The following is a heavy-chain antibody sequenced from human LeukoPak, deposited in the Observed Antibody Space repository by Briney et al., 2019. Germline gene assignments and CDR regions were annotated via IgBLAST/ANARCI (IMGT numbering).Heavy chain of an antibody. V-gene: IGHV4-39*01. D-gene: IGHD1-1*01. Sequence: SETLSLTCTVSGGSISTSSYYWGWIRQPPGKGLEWIGSISYSGSTSYNPSLKSRVTISVDTSKNQSSLKLSSVTAADTAVYYCARQDTRRYNSLDYWGQGTLVTVSS. CDR2: ISYSGST. CDR1: GGSISTSSYY. CDR3: ARQDTRRYNSLDY. J-gene: IGHJ4*02.